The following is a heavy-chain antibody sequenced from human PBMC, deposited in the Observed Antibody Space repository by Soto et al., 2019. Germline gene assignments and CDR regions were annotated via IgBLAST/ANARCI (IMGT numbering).Heavy chain of an antibody. CDR3: AYRRLQGAKYFDL. D-gene: IGHD3-16*01. CDR2: IFWDDDK. V-gene: IGHV2-5*02. CDR1: GFSLSTTGVG. J-gene: IGHJ2*01. Sequence: QITLKESGPTLVKPTQTLTLTCTVSGFSLSTTGVGVGWIRQAPGKALDYLAIIFWDDDKYYSPPLKSRITVTTDTSENRVVLTLTDVAPVDTATYHRAYRRLQGAKYFDLWGRGTLVTVSS.